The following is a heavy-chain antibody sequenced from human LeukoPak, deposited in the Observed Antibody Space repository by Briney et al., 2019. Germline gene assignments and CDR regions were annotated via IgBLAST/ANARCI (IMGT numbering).Heavy chain of an antibody. Sequence: GGSLRLSCAASGFTFSSYSMNWVRQAPGKGLEWVSSISSSSSYIYYADSVKGRFTISRDNAKNSLYLQMNSLRAEDTAVYYCARVEGKATILFYYYHGMDGLGQGTTVAVSS. CDR1: GFTFSSYS. CDR3: ARVEGKATILFYYYHGMDG. CDR2: ISSSSSYI. V-gene: IGHV3-21*01. D-gene: IGHD6-13*01. J-gene: IGHJ6*02.